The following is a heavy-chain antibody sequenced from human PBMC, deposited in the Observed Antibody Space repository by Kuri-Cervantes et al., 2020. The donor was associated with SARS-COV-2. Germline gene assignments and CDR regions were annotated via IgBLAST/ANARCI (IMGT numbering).Heavy chain of an antibody. J-gene: IGHJ6*02. V-gene: IGHV3-53*04. CDR1: GVTVSSNY. CDR3: AREGSGYYYGMDV. CDR2: IYSGGST. Sequence: GGSLRRSGAASGVTVSSNYMSWVRQAPGKGLEWVSVIYSGGSTYYADSVKGRFIISRHNSKNTLYLQMNSLRAEDTAVYYCAREGSGYYYGMDVWGQGTKVTVSS.